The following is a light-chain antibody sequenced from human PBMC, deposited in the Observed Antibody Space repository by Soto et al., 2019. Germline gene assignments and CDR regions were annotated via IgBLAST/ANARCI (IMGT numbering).Light chain of an antibody. Sequence: EIVLTQSPGTLSLSPGERATLSCRASQSVSSSYLAWYQQKPGQAPRLLIYGASSRATGIPDRFSGSGSRKDFTLTISRLEPEDFAVYYCQKYGSSRTFGQGTKVEIK. J-gene: IGKJ1*01. CDR3: QKYGSSRT. CDR1: QSVSSSY. V-gene: IGKV3-20*01. CDR2: GAS.